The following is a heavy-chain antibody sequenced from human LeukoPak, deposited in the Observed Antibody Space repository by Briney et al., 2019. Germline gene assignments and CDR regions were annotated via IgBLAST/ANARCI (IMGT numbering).Heavy chain of an antibody. CDR2: ISSSSSTT. Sequence: GGSLRLSCAASGFTFSSYSMNWVRQAPGKGLEWVSYISSSSSTTYYADSVKGRFTISRDNSKNTLYLQMNSLRAEDTAVYYCAKGGLQQFFFDYWGQGTLVTVSS. D-gene: IGHD1-1*01. CDR1: GFTFSSYS. J-gene: IGHJ4*02. V-gene: IGHV3-48*01. CDR3: AKGGLQQFFFDY.